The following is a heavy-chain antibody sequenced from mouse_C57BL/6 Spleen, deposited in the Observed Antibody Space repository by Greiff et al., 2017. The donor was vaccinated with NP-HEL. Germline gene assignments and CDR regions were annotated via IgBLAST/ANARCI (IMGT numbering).Heavy chain of an antibody. CDR2: INPSSGYT. D-gene: IGHD1-1*01. V-gene: IGHV1-4*01. Sequence: VQLQQSGAELARPGASVKMSCKASGYTFTSYTMHWVKQRPGQGLEWIGYINPSSGYTKYKQKFKDKATLTADKSSSTAYMQLSSLTSEDSAVYYCARGTLLRGFDYWGQGTTLTVSS. J-gene: IGHJ2*01. CDR1: GYTFTSYT. CDR3: ARGTLLRGFDY.